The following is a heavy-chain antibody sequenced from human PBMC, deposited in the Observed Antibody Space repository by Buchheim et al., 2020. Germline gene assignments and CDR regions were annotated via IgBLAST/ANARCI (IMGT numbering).Heavy chain of an antibody. J-gene: IGHJ4*02. Sequence: EVQLVESGGGLVQPGGSLRLSCAASGFTFSNFWMTWIRQAPGKGLEWVANIKQDGSEKYYVDSVQGRFTISRDNAKNSLYLQVNRLRAEDTAVYYCARGRGLDCWGQGTL. CDR1: GFTFSNFW. V-gene: IGHV3-7*03. D-gene: IGHD3-10*01. CDR3: ARGRGLDC. CDR2: IKQDGSEK.